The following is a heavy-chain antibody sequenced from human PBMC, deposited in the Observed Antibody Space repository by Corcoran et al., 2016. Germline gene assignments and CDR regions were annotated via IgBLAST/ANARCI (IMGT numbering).Heavy chain of an antibody. CDR1: AGSISSTAYY. CDR2: IYYSGNT. J-gene: IGHJ3*01. CDR3: ARDPDSSDYRRDDAFDF. V-gene: IGHV4-39*07. Sequence: QLQLQESGPGLLKPSETLSLTCTVSAGSISSTAYYWGWIRQPPGKGLEWIGSIYYSGNTYYNPSLKSRVTISVDASKDQFSLKMSSVTAADTAVYYCARDPDSSDYRRDDAFDFWGQGTMVTVSS. D-gene: IGHD3-22*01.